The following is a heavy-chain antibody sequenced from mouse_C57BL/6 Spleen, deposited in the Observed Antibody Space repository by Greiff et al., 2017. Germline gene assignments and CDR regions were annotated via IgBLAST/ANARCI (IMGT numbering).Heavy chain of an antibody. CDR3: ARQGWDGAWFAY. J-gene: IGHJ3*01. CDR2: INPNNGGT. V-gene: IGHV1-22*01. D-gene: IGHD4-1*01. CDR1: GYTFTDYN. Sequence: EVQLQQSGPELVKPGASVKMSCKASGYTFTDYNMHWVKQSHGKSLEWIGYINPNNGGTSYNQKFKGKATLTVNKSSSTAYMELRSLTSEDSAVYYCARQGWDGAWFAYWGQGTLVTVSA.